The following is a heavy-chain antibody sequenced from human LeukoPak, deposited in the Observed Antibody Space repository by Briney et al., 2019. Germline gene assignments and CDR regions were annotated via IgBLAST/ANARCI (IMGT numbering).Heavy chain of an antibody. CDR1: GFTFSSYS. CDR2: ISGSGGST. V-gene: IGHV3-23*01. CDR3: AKDTMPFTDY. J-gene: IGHJ4*02. D-gene: IGHD2-2*01. Sequence: GGSLRLSCAASGFTFSSYSMNWVRQAPGKGLEWVSAISGSGGSTYYADSVKGRFTISRDNSKNTLYLQMNSLRAEDTAVYYCAKDTMPFTDYWGQGTLVTVSS.